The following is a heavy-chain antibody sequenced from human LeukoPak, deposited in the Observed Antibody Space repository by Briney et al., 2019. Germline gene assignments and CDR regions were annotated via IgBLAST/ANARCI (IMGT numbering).Heavy chain of an antibody. V-gene: IGHV4-38-2*02. CDR2: IHHSGST. D-gene: IGHD3-22*01. CDR1: GYSISSSYS. CDR3: ARQRSSGYRRTGYFQH. Sequence: SETLSLTCTVSGYSISSSYSWGWIRQPPEKGLEWIGSIHHSGSTDYNPSLKSRVTISLDTSKNHFSLRLTSVTAADTAVYYCARQRSSGYRRTGYFQHWGQGTLVTVSS. J-gene: IGHJ1*01.